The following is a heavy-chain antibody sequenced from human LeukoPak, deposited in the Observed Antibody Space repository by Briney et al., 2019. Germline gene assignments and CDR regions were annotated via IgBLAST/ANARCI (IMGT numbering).Heavy chain of an antibody. CDR2: IYHGGST. CDR3: ARDYSPYGLDV. Sequence: SQTLSLTCTVSGGSISSGGYYWSWIRQPPGKGLEWIGYIYHGGSTYYNPSLKSRVTISVDMSKNQFSLKLNSVTAADTAVYYCARDYSPYGLDVWGQGTTVTVSS. J-gene: IGHJ6*02. V-gene: IGHV4-30-2*01. CDR1: GGSISSGGYY. D-gene: IGHD6-13*01.